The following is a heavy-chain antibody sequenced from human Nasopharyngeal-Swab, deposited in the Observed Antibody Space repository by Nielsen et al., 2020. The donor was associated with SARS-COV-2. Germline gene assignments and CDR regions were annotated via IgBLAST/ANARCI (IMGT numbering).Heavy chain of an antibody. D-gene: IGHD3-10*01. CDR3: ARGRGGWLGVNWFDP. Sequence: RQAPGKGLEWIGEINHSGSTNYNPSLKSRVTISVDTSKNQFSLELSSVTAADTAVYYCARGRGGWLGVNWFDPWGQGTLVTVSS. V-gene: IGHV4-34*01. CDR2: INHSGST. J-gene: IGHJ5*02.